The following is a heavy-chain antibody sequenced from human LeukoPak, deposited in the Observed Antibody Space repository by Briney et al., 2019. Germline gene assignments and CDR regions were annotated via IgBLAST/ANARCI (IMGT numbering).Heavy chain of an antibody. CDR3: ARGGYCSGGSCYSFDY. Sequence: SVKVSRKASGGTFSSYAISWVRQAPGQGPEWMGGIIPIFGTANYAQKFQGRVTITADESTSTAYMELSSLRSEDTAVYYCARGGYCSGGSCYSFDYWGQGTLVTVSS. CDR1: GGTFSSYA. J-gene: IGHJ4*02. V-gene: IGHV1-69*13. CDR2: IIPIFGTA. D-gene: IGHD2-15*01.